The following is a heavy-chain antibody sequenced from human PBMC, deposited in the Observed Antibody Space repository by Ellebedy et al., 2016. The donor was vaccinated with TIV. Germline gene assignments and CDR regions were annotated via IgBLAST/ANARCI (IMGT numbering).Heavy chain of an antibody. Sequence: GGSLRLSCAASGFTFSSYDMHWVRQATGKGLEWVSAIGTTGDTYYAGSVKGRFTISRDNAKNTLYLQMNTLRADDTAIYFCTRGHREHSGSLDYWGQGTLVTVSS. V-gene: IGHV3-13*01. J-gene: IGHJ4*02. CDR1: GFTFSSYD. CDR3: TRGHREHSGSLDY. D-gene: IGHD3-10*01. CDR2: IGTTGDT.